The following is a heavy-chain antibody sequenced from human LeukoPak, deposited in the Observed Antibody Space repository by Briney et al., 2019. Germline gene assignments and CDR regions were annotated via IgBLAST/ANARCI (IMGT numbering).Heavy chain of an antibody. CDR1: GFTFSSNY. Sequence: GGSLRLSCAASGFTFSSNYMSWVRQAPGKGLEWVSVIYSGGSTYYAASVKGRFTISRDNTKNTLHLQKNSLRVEDTAVYYCAKNGGPHGMDVWGQGTTVTVSS. CDR2: IYSGGST. CDR3: AKNGGPHGMDV. J-gene: IGHJ6*02. D-gene: IGHD3-16*01. V-gene: IGHV3-66*01.